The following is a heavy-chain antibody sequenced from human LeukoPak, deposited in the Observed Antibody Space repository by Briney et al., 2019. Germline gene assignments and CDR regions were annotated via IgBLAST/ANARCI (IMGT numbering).Heavy chain of an antibody. CDR3: ARGWSNNYYDSSGYLH. CDR1: GFTFSSYS. CDR2: ISSSSTI. J-gene: IGHJ4*02. D-gene: IGHD3-22*01. V-gene: IGHV3-48*01. Sequence: PGGSLRLSCAASGFTFSSYSMNWVRQAPGKGLEWVSYISSSSTIYYADSVKGRFTISRDNAKNSLYLQMNSLRAEDTAVYYCARGWSNNYYDSSGYLHWGQGTLVTVSS.